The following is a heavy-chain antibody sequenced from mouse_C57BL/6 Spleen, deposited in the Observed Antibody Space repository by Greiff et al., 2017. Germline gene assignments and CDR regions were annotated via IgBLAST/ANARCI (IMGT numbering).Heavy chain of an antibody. CDR1: GFTFSDYY. Sequence: EVKVVESEGGLVQPGSSMKLSCTASGFTFSDYYMAWVRQVPEKGLEWVANINYDGSSTYYLDSLKSRFIISRDNAKNILYLQMSSLKSEDTATYYCARGGWLLRVGYFDVWGTGTTVTVSS. CDR2: INYDGSST. V-gene: IGHV5-16*01. D-gene: IGHD2-3*01. J-gene: IGHJ1*03. CDR3: ARGGWLLRVGYFDV.